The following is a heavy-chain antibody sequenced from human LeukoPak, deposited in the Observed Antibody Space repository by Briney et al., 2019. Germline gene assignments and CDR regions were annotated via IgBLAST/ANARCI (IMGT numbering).Heavy chain of an antibody. CDR1: GFTFSSYS. D-gene: IGHD6-19*01. V-gene: IGHV3-21*01. Sequence: PGGSLRLSCAASGFTFSSYSMNWVRQAPGKGLEWVSSISSSSSYIYYADSVKGRFTTSRDNAKNSLYLQMNSLRAEDTAVYYCARDDIAVAAIDYWGQGTLVTVSS. CDR3: ARDDIAVAAIDY. CDR2: ISSSSSYI. J-gene: IGHJ4*02.